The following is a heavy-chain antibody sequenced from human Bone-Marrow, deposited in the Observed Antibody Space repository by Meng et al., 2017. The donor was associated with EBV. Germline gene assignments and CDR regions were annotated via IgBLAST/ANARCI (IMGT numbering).Heavy chain of an antibody. J-gene: IGHJ4*02. Sequence: PLVQFVGAVQEPGASARHSCNTSGYIVSSFTFNWVRQVPGKGFEWVGWIHGYSANTHYAQKFHGRINMSTDTSTETSYMELNNLRLDDTAIYYCLRFSNYVLVHWGQGALVTVSS. D-gene: IGHD3-10*01. CDR3: LRFSNYVLVH. V-gene: IGHV1-18*01. CDR1: GYIVSSFT. CDR2: IHGYSANT.